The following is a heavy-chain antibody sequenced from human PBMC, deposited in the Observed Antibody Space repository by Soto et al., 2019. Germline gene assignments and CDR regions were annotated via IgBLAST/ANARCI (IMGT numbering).Heavy chain of an antibody. CDR2: PSXSGXXT. CDR1: GCTFRDSA. Sequence: GVSLRLSCAASGCTFRDSARSWVXPAAGRGLEWVSGPSXSGXXTYXAXXAXGRFTISRDNSKNTLYLQMNSLRAEDTAVYYCEKHSSETTTCCGEDWGQGTRVTVSS. J-gene: IGHJ4*02. D-gene: IGHD3-22*01. V-gene: IGHV3-23*01. CDR3: EKHSSETTTCCGED.